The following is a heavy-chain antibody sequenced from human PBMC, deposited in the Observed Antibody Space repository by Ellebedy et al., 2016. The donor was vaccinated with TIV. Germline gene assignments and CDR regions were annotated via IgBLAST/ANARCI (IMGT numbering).Heavy chain of an antibody. CDR3: ARGGVEAAGTGYFDY. CDR2: INAGNGNT. J-gene: IGHJ4*02. Sequence: AASVKVSCKASGYTFTSYAMHWVRQAPGQRLEWMGWINAGNGNTKYSQKFQGRVTITRDTSASTAYMELSSLRSEDTAVYYCARGGVEAAGTGYFDYWGQGTLVTVSS. V-gene: IGHV1-3*01. D-gene: IGHD6-13*01. CDR1: GYTFTSYA.